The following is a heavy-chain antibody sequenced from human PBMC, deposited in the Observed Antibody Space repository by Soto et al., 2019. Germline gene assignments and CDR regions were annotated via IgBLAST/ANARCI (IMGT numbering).Heavy chain of an antibody. Sequence: SVNVSCKASGGTFSSYTISWVRQARGQGLEWMGRIIPILGIANYAQKFQGRVTITADKSTSTAYMELSSLRSEDTAVYYCARDSSGELYYFDYWGQGTLVTVSS. D-gene: IGHD6-19*01. J-gene: IGHJ4*02. CDR3: ARDSSGELYYFDY. CDR1: GGTFSSYT. CDR2: IIPILGIA. V-gene: IGHV1-69*04.